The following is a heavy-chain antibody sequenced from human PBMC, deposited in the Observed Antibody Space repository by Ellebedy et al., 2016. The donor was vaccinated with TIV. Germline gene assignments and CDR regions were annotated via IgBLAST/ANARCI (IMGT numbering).Heavy chain of an antibody. J-gene: IGHJ4*02. V-gene: IGHV3-9*01. CDR1: GFIFTEHG. CDR2: VDWKNDIK. D-gene: IGHD5-12*01. CDR3: VRSRHGWDVLRESFDS. Sequence: GGSLRLSXAASGFIFTEHGMHWVRQAPGKGLEWVSSVDWKNDIKHYADSVKGRFIISRDNDKKSLYLYMDSLRPEDTALYHCVRSRHGWDVLRESFDSWGQGTLVTVSS.